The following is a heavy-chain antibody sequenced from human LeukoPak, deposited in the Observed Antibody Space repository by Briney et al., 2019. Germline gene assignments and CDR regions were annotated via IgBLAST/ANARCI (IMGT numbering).Heavy chain of an antibody. D-gene: IGHD3-3*01. J-gene: IGHJ4*02. V-gene: IGHV4-39*01. CDR2: IYYSGST. Sequence: PSETLSLTCTVSGGSISSSSYYWGWIRQPPGQGLEWIGSIYYSGSTYYNPSLKSRVTISVDTSKNQFSLKLSSVTAADTAVYYCARHPTPRITIFGVVSLPDYWGQGTLVTVSS. CDR1: GGSISSSSYY. CDR3: ARHPTPRITIFGVVSLPDY.